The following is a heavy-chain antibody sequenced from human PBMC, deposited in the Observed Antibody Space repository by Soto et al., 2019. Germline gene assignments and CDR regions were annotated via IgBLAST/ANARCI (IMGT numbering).Heavy chain of an antibody. V-gene: IGHV1-69*12. D-gene: IGHD1-26*01. CDR1: GGTFSTYV. CDR3: ARGRIAGAATDFYYYGMDV. CDR2: IIPVFATT. J-gene: IGHJ6*02. Sequence: QVQLVQSGAEVKKPGSSVKVSCKASGGTFSTYVISWVRQAPGQGLEWMGGIIPVFATTTYARKFQGRVTITADESTRTGYMELTSLRSEDTAVYYCARGRIAGAATDFYYYGMDVWGQGTSVTVSS.